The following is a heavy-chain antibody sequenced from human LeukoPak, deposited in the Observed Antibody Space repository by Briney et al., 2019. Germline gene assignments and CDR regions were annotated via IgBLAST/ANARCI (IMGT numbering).Heavy chain of an antibody. CDR2: IYYRRSA. CDR1: GGSISSYY. Sequence: SETLSLTCTVSGGSISSYYWSWVRQPPGKGLQWIGYIYYRRSANYNPSLKSRVAISVETSKNWSSWMRRCVACADTAVYFFAGVTGYRIEDYFDYWGRGTLVGLSS. D-gene: IGHD6-13*01. CDR3: AGVTGYRIEDYFDY. J-gene: IGHJ4*02. V-gene: IGHV4-59*01.